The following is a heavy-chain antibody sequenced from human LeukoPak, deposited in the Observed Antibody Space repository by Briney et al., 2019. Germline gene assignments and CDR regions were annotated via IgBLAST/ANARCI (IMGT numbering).Heavy chain of an antibody. J-gene: IGHJ4*02. CDR2: IYSGGST. CDR1: GFTVSSNY. CDR3: ARAPSGPNGDY. Sequence: PGGSLRLSCAASGFTVSSNYMSWVRQAPGKGLEWVSVIYSGGSTYYADSVKGRFTISRDNSKNTLYLQMNSLRAEDTAVYYCARAPSGPNGDYWGQGTLVTVSS. D-gene: IGHD1-1*01. V-gene: IGHV3-53*01.